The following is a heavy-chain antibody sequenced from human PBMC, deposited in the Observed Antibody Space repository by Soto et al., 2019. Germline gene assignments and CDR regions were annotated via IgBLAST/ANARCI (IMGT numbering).Heavy chain of an antibody. V-gene: IGHV4-28*01. CDR1: GYSISSSNW. Sequence: LETLSLTCAVSGYSISSSNWWGWIRQPPGKGLEWIGYIYYSGSTYYNPSLKSRVTMSVDTSKNQFSLKLSSVTAVDTAVYYCASMVRGVIIHWGQGTLVTVSS. J-gene: IGHJ4*02. CDR3: ASMVRGVIIH. CDR2: IYYSGST. D-gene: IGHD3-10*01.